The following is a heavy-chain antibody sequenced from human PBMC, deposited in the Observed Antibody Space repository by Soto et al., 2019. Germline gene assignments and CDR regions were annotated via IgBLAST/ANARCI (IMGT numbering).Heavy chain of an antibody. CDR3: AGGGTGPKVYYYYYYMDV. D-gene: IGHD3-16*01. J-gene: IGHJ6*03. CDR1: GGTFSSYT. V-gene: IGHV1-69*02. Sequence: QVQLVQSGAEVKKPGSSVKVSCKASGGTFSSYTISWVRQAPGQGLEWMGRIIPILGIANYAQKFQGRVTITADKSTSTAYMELSSLRSEDTAVYYCAGGGTGPKVYYYYYYMDVWGKGTTVTVSS. CDR2: IIPILGIA.